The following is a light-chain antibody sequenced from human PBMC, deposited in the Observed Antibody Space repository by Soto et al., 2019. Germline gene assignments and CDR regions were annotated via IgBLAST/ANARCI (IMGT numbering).Light chain of an antibody. CDR2: GAS. CDR1: QRVTSN. J-gene: IGKJ1*01. CDR3: QQYNNWPVT. V-gene: IGKV3-15*01. Sequence: IVLTQSPGTLSLSPGERATLSCRASQRVTSNLAWYQQKPGQAPRLLIYGASTRATAIPARFSGSGSGTEFTLTINSLQSEDFVVYYCQQYNNWPVTFGQGTKVDIK.